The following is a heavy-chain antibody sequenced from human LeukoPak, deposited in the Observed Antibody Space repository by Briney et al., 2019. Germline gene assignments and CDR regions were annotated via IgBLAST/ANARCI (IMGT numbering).Heavy chain of an antibody. D-gene: IGHD2-2*01. Sequence: ASVKVSCKASGGTFSSYAISWVRQAPGQGLEWMGGIIPIFGTANYAQKFQGRVTITADESTSTAYMELSSLRSEDTAVYYCARSTYCSSTSCYYYYYYYMDVWGKGTTVTVSS. J-gene: IGHJ6*03. CDR2: IIPIFGTA. CDR3: ARSTYCSSTSCYYYYYYYMDV. V-gene: IGHV1-69*13. CDR1: GGTFSSYA.